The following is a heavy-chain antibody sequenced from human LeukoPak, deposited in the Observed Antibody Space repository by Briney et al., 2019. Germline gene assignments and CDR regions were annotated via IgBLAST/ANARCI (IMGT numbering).Heavy chain of an antibody. CDR2: IYYSGST. CDR1: GGSISSYY. D-gene: IGHD2-21*02. Sequence: ETLSLTCPVSGGSISSYYWSWIRQPPGKGLEWIGYIYYSGSTNYNPSLKSRVTISVDTSKNQFSLKLSSVTAADTAVYYCAGATAVYFDYWGQGTLVTVSS. CDR3: AGATAVYFDY. V-gene: IGHV4-59*01. J-gene: IGHJ4*02.